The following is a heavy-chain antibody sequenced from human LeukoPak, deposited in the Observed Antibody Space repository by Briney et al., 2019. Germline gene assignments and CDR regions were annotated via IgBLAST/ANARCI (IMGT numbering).Heavy chain of an antibody. V-gene: IGHV1-46*01. CDR2: INPSGGST. Sequence: ASVKVSCKASGNTFTSYYIHWVRQAPGQGLEWMGMINPSGGSTSYAQKFQGRVTMTRDTSTSTVYMELSSLRSEDTAVYYCARVGGCTGGSCYNGMDVWGQGTTVTVSS. J-gene: IGHJ6*02. D-gene: IGHD2-15*01. CDR1: GNTFTSYY. CDR3: ARVGGCTGGSCYNGMDV.